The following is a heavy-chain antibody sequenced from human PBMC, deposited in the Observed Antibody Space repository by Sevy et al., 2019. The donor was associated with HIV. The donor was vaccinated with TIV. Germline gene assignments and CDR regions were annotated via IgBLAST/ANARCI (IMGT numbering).Heavy chain of an antibody. CDR1: GFTFSRYD. V-gene: IGHV3-13*01. D-gene: IGHD1-26*01. CDR3: ARGTRYSGSYYLGDDAFDI. Sequence: GGSLRLSYAASGFTFSRYDMHWVRQATGKGLEWVSSIGTAGDTYYPGSVKGRFTISRENAKKSLYLQMNSLRAGDTAVYYCARGTRYSGSYYLGDDAFDIWGQGTMVTVSS. CDR2: IGTAGDT. J-gene: IGHJ3*02.